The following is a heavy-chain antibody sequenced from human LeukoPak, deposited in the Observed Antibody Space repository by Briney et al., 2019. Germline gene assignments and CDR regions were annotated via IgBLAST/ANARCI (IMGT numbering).Heavy chain of an antibody. J-gene: IGHJ4*02. Sequence: SETLSLTCTVSGGSISSYYWSWIRQPAGKGLEWIGRIYTSGSTSYNPSLQSRVTMSVDTSKKQFSLRVSSVTAADTAVYYCARTGGRGSALTGYHDYWGQGALVTVSS. CDR2: IYTSGST. CDR3: ARTGGRGSALTGYHDY. CDR1: GGSISSYY. V-gene: IGHV4-4*07. D-gene: IGHD3-9*01.